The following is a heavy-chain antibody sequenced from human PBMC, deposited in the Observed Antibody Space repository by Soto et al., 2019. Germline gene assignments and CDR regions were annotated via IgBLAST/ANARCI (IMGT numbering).Heavy chain of an antibody. D-gene: IGHD3-22*01. CDR1: GGCLSSSRYY. CDR3: ARRLYYDSSGFEGGGMDV. J-gene: IGHJ6*02. CDR2: IYYSGST. Sequence: TSETMSLACTVPGGCLSSSRYYWDWIRQPPGKGLEWIGSIYYSGSTYYNPSLKGRVTISVDTSKNQFSLKLSSVTAADTAVYYCARRLYYDSSGFEGGGMDVCGQGTTVTVSS. V-gene: IGHV4-39*01.